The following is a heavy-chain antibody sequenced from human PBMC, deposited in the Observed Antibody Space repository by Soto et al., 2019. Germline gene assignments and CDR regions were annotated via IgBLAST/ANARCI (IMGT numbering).Heavy chain of an antibody. CDR3: ASSHAGAHITAAVH. V-gene: IGHV4-30-2*01. CDR2: IYHSGST. D-gene: IGHD6-13*01. Sequence: QLQLQESGSGLVKPSQTLSLTCAVSGGSISSGGYSWNWIRQPPGKGLEWTGYIYHSGSTYYNPSLKSRVTISVDRSKNQFSLKLSSVTAADTAVYYCASSHAGAHITAAVHWGQGTLVTVSS. CDR1: GGSISSGGYS. J-gene: IGHJ4*02.